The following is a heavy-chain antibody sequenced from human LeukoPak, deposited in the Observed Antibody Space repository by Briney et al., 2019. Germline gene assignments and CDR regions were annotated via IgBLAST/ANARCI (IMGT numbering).Heavy chain of an antibody. CDR2: ISSSGSTI. V-gene: IGHV3-48*03. Sequence: GGSLRLSCAASGFTFSSYEMNWVRQAPGKGLEWVSYISSSGSTISYADSVKGRFTISRDNAKNSLYLQMNSLRAEDTAVYYCAPLPTGIGDYWGQGTLLTVSS. D-gene: IGHD6-13*01. J-gene: IGHJ4*02. CDR3: APLPTGIGDY. CDR1: GFTFSSYE.